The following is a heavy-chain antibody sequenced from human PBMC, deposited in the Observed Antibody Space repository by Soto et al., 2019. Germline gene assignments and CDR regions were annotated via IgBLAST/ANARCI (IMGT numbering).Heavy chain of an antibody. D-gene: IGHD2-2*01. J-gene: IGHJ6*02. CDR3: AREGRGVVVPGGMDV. CDR2: IYYSGST. V-gene: IGHV4-39*02. CDR1: GGSISSSSYY. Sequence: SGTLSLTCTVSGGSISSSSYYWGWIRQPPGKGLEWIGSIYYSGSTYYNPSLKSRVTISVDTSKNQFSLKLSSVTAEDTAVYYCAREGRGVVVPGGMDVCGQGTTVTVS.